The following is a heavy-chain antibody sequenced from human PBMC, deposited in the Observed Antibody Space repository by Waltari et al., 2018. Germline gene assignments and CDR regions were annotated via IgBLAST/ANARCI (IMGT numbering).Heavy chain of an antibody. CDR3: ARDMIVGAYSRYGRDV. D-gene: IGHD1-26*01. Sequence: QVQLVESGGGVVQPGRSLRLSCAASGFTFSSYGMHWVRQAPGKGLGWGAVVWYDGSNKDYSDSVKGRFTISRENSRNTLYLQMNSLRAEDTAVYYCARDMIVGAYSRYGRDVWGKGTTVTVSS. CDR2: VWYDGSNK. CDR1: GFTFSSYG. V-gene: IGHV3-33*01. J-gene: IGHJ6*04.